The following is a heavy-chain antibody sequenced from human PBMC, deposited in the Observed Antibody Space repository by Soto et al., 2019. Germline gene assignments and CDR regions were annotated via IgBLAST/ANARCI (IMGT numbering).Heavy chain of an antibody. D-gene: IGHD3-3*01. CDR3: AHGFRRTVFGLVTATAIYFDF. Sequence: QITLNESGPTVVRPTETLTLTCRFSGFSLTTSGVGVGWIRQSPGKDPEWLALIYWDDDKRYSASLKSRLTITKDTSKNQVVLTVSDLDPTDTATYYCAHGFRRTVFGLVTATAIYFDFWGQGTPVAVSS. J-gene: IGHJ4*02. V-gene: IGHV2-5*02. CDR2: IYWDDDK. CDR1: GFSLTTSGVG.